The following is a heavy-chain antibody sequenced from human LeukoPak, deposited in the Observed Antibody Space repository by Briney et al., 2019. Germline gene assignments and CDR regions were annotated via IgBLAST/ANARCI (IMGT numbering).Heavy chain of an antibody. V-gene: IGHV3-30*02. Sequence: GGSLRLSCAASGFNFYTYGVSWVRQVPGKGLEWAAFIRYDGSNKYYADSVKGRFTISRDNSKNTLYLQMNSLRAEDTAVYYCAKDRRVGATTNFDYWGQGTLVTVSS. J-gene: IGHJ4*02. CDR3: AKDRRVGATTNFDY. D-gene: IGHD1-26*01. CDR2: IRYDGSNK. CDR1: GFNFYTYG.